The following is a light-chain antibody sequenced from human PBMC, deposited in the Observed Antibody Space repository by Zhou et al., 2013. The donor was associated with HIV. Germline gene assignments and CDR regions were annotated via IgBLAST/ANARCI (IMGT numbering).Light chain of an antibody. CDR3: QQYDSYWT. J-gene: IGKJ1*01. V-gene: IGKV1-5*01. CDR2: AAT. Sequence: DIQMTQSPSSLSASVGDRVTMACRASESVSSNVNWFRQYPGKAPQLLIYAATDLQRGVPSRFSGRGSGTEFTLTISSLQPDDFATYYCQQYDSYWTFGQGTKVEIK. CDR1: ESVSSN.